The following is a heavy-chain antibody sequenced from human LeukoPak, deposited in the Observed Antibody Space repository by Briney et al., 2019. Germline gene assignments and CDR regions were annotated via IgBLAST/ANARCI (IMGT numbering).Heavy chain of an antibody. J-gene: IGHJ4*02. CDR1: GGSISSSSYY. D-gene: IGHD3-9*01. Sequence: KSSETLSLTCTVSGGSISSSSYYWGWIRQPPGKGLEWIGSIYYSGSTYYNPSLKSRVTIPVDTSKNQFSLKLSSVTAADTAVYYCARRRYDILTHVNYFDYWGQGTLVTVSS. CDR3: ARRRYDILTHVNYFDY. CDR2: IYYSGST. V-gene: IGHV4-39*01.